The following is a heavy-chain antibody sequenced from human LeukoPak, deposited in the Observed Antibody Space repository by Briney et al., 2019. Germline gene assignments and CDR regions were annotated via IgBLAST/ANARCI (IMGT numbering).Heavy chain of an antibody. CDR2: IRSKAYGGTT. CDR1: GFTFGDYA. D-gene: IGHD3-10*01. Sequence: GGSLRLSCIASGFTFGDYAMSWVRQAPGKGLEWVGLIRSKAYGGTTEYAASVKGRFTISRDDSKSIAYLQMNSLKTEDTAVYYCTREDIMIRGVIITPFFDYWGQGTLVTASS. V-gene: IGHV3-49*04. J-gene: IGHJ4*02. CDR3: TREDIMIRGVIITPFFDY.